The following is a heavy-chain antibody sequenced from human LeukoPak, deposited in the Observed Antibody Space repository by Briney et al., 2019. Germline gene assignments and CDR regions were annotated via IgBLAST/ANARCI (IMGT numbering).Heavy chain of an antibody. CDR1: GGTFSSYA. Sequence: GASVKVSCKASGGTFSSYAISWVRQAPGQGLEWMGWIIPMFGTANYAQKFQGRVTITADKSTSTAYMELSSLRSEDTAVYYCARDPPQKAVAGSNDAFDIWGQGTMVTVSS. CDR2: IIPMFGTA. J-gene: IGHJ3*02. D-gene: IGHD6-19*01. CDR3: ARDPPQKAVAGSNDAFDI. V-gene: IGHV1-69*06.